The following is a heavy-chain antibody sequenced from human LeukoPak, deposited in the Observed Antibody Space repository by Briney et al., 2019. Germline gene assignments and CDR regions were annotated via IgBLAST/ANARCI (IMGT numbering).Heavy chain of an antibody. CDR2: INSDGSWT. V-gene: IGHV3-74*01. J-gene: IGHJ4*02. CDR1: GNYW. CDR3: AAGYCSSTSCYALEL. Sequence: GGSLRLSCAASGNYWMHWVRQVPGKGLVWVSHINSDGSWTSYADSVKGRFTISRDNAKNTLYLQMNSLRAEDTAVYYCAAGYCSSTSCYALELWGQGTLVTVSS. D-gene: IGHD2-2*01.